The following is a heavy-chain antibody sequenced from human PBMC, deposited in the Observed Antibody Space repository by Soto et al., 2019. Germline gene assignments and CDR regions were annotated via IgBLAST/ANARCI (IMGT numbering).Heavy chain of an antibody. CDR2: TYYRSKWYI. CDR3: VRGAQANGWTGH. D-gene: IGHD6-19*01. Sequence: PSQTLSLTCAISGDSVSSNTGAWHWIRQSPSRGLEWLGRTYYRSKWYIDYALSVQSRITINPDTSKNQFSLQLNSVTPEDTAVYYCVRGAQANGWTGHWGQGTLVTVSS. CDR1: GDSVSSNTGA. V-gene: IGHV6-1*01. J-gene: IGHJ4*02.